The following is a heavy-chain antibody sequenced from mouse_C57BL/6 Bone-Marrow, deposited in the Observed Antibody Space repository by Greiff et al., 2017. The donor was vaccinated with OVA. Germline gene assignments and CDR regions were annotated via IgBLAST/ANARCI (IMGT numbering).Heavy chain of an antibody. CDR3: AREGVYYYGSPWFAY. J-gene: IGHJ3*01. D-gene: IGHD1-1*01. CDR1: GYTFTSYG. CDR2: IYPRSGNT. Sequence: QVQLQQSGAELARPGASVTLSCKASGYTFTSYGISWVKQRTGQGLEWIGEIYPRSGNTYYNEKFKGKATLTADKSSSTAYMELRSLTSEDSAVYFCAREGVYYYGSPWFAYWGQGTLVTVSA. V-gene: IGHV1-81*01.